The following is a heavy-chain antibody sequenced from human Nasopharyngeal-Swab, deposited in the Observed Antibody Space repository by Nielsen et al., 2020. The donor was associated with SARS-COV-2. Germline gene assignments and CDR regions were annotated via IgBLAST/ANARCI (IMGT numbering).Heavy chain of an antibody. CDR1: GFTFSSYG. J-gene: IGHJ6*02. D-gene: IGHD1-26*01. Sequence: GESLKISCAASGFTFSSYGMHWVRQAPGKGLEWVAVISYDGSNKYYADPVKGRFTISRDNSKNTLYLQMNSLRAEDTAVYYCAKRPYSGSYYGYYYYGMDVWGQGTTVTVSS. CDR2: ISYDGSNK. V-gene: IGHV3-30*18. CDR3: AKRPYSGSYYGYYYYGMDV.